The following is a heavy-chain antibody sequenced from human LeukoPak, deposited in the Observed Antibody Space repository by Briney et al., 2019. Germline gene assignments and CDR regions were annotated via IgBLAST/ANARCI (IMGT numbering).Heavy chain of an antibody. CDR3: AVYAAAGNYYYYGMDV. J-gene: IGHJ6*02. D-gene: IGHD6-13*01. Sequence: GESLKIPCKGSGYSFTSYWISWVRQMPGKGLEWMGRIDPSDSYTNYSPSFQGHVTISSDKSISTAYLQWSSLKASDTAMYSCAVYAAAGNYYYYGMDVWGQGTTVTVSS. CDR1: GYSFTSYW. V-gene: IGHV5-10-1*01. CDR2: IDPSDSYT.